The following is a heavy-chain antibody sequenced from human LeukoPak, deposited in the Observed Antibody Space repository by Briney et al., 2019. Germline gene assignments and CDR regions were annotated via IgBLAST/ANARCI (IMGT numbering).Heavy chain of an antibody. V-gene: IGHV4-4*07. CDR3: ARAVLERRQGYYYMDV. CDR2: IYTSGST. D-gene: IGHD1-1*01. J-gene: IGHJ6*03. CDR1: GGSISSYY. Sequence: SETLSLTCTVSGGSISSYYWSWIRQPAGKGLEWIGRIYTSGSTNYNPSLKSRVTMSVDTSKNQFSLKLSSVTAADTAVYYCARAVLERRQGYYYMDVWGKGTTVTISS.